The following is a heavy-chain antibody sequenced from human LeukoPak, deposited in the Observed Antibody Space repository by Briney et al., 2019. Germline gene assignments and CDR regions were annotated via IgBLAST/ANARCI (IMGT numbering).Heavy chain of an antibody. J-gene: IGHJ2*01. CDR2: ISSSSSYI. D-gene: IGHD3-10*01. Sequence: GGSLRLSCAASGFTFSSYSMKWVRQPPGKGLEWVLSISSSSSYIYYADSVKGRFTISRDNAKNSLYLQMNSLRAEDTAVYYCAREETYYYDSGSFYNGPWYFALWGRGTLVTVSS. V-gene: IGHV3-21*01. CDR3: AREETYYYDSGSFYNGPWYFAL. CDR1: GFTFSSYS.